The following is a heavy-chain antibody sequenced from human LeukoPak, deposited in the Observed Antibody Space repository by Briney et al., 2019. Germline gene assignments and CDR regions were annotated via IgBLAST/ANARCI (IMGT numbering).Heavy chain of an antibody. V-gene: IGHV4-31*03. Sequence: SETLSLTCTVSGGSISSGGYYWSWIRQHPGTGLEWIGYIYYSGSTYYNPSLKSRVTISVDTSKNQFSLKLSSVTAADTAVYYCARDNPRVATGWGQGTPVTVSS. CDR3: ARDNPRVATG. J-gene: IGHJ4*02. CDR1: GGSISSGGYY. CDR2: IYYSGST. D-gene: IGHD1-14*01.